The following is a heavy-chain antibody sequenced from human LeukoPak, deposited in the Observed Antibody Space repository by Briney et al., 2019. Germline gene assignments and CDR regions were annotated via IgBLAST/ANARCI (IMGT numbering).Heavy chain of an antibody. J-gene: IGHJ4*02. Sequence: QSGGSLRLSCAASGFSFGTYGMHWVRQAPGKGLEWVAVIWDDGTTKYYADSVKGRFTISRDNSKNTLYLQMNGLRAEDTAMYYCVKDLFRSTYYFDYWGQGILVTVSS. CDR1: GFSFGTYG. V-gene: IGHV3-33*06. CDR2: IWDDGTTK. CDR3: VKDLFRSTYYFDY. D-gene: IGHD2-2*01.